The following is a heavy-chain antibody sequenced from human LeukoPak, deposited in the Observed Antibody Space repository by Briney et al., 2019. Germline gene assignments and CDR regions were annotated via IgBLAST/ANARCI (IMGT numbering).Heavy chain of an antibody. CDR2: INPHSGDT. V-gene: IGHV1-2*02. J-gene: IGHJ4*02. Sequence: ASVKVPCKASGYTFNAFFIHWVRQAPGQGLEWLGWINPHSGDTTYAQNFQGRVTMTRDTSISTIYMEVTSLISDGTAIYYCARAYANYGDYWGQGTLVTVSS. CDR1: GYTFNAFF. D-gene: IGHD3-10*01. CDR3: ARAYANYGDY.